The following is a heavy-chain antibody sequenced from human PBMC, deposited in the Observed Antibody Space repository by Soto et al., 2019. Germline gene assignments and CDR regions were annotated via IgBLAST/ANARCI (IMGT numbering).Heavy chain of an antibody. V-gene: IGHV2-5*01. CDR1: GFSLSTSGVG. J-gene: IGHJ4*02. Sequence: ESGPTLVNPTQTLTLTCTFSGFSLSTSGVGVGWIRQPPGKALEWLALIYWNDDKRYSPSLKSRLTITKDTSKNQVVLTMTNMDPVDTATYYCARSYYYDSSGYYYGYFDYWGQGTLVTVSS. CDR2: IYWNDDK. D-gene: IGHD3-22*01. CDR3: ARSYYYDSSGYYYGYFDY.